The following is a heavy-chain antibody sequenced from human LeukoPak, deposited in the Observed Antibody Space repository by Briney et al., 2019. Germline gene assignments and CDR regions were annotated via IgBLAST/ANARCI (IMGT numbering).Heavy chain of an antibody. CDR3: AGSDVDTAMRIDY. V-gene: IGHV4-34*01. J-gene: IGHJ4*02. CDR1: GGSFSGYY. D-gene: IGHD5-18*01. Sequence: PSETLSLTCAVYGGSFSGYYWSWIRQPPGKGLEWIGEINHSGSTNYNPSLKSRVTISVDTSKNQFSLKLSSVTAADTAVYYCAGSDVDTAMRIDYWGQGTLVTVSS. CDR2: INHSGST.